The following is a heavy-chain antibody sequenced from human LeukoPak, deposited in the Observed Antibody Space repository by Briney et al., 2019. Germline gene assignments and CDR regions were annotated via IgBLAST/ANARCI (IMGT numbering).Heavy chain of an antibody. J-gene: IGHJ6*02. Sequence: PGGSLRLSCAASGFTFSSYSMNWVRQAPGKGLEWVSYISSSSRTIYYADSVEGRFTISRDNAKNSLFLQMNSLRDEDTAVYYCARGGSGYGDYYYFYGMDVWGQGTTVTVSS. CDR1: GFTFSSYS. CDR2: ISSSSRTI. V-gene: IGHV3-48*02. D-gene: IGHD3-22*01. CDR3: ARGGSGYGDYYYFYGMDV.